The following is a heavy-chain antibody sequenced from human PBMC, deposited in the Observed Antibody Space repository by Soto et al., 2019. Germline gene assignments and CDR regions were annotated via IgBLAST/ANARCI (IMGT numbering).Heavy chain of an antibody. D-gene: IGHD5-12*01. J-gene: IGHJ4*02. CDR2: IKDGGYT. Sequence: QVQLQQWGAGLLKPSETLSLNCAVNGGSLSGYYWSWIRQPPGKGLEWIGEIKDGGYTNYSPSLKSRATLSSGRSNNQFSLRLNSVTAADTGVYYCARGQEGVVATHWDQGALVTVSS. CDR3: ARGQEGVVATH. CDR1: GGSLSGYY. V-gene: IGHV4-34*01.